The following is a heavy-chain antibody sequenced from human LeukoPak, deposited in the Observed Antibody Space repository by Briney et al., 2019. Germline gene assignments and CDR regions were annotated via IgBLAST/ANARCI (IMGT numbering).Heavy chain of an antibody. CDR3: ARTPQWSGYYNY. J-gene: IGHJ4*02. CDR2: INAGNGNT. V-gene: IGHV1-3*01. CDR1: GYTFTSYA. Sequence: ASVKVSCKASGYTFTSYAMHWVRQAPGQRLEWMGWINAGNGNTKYSQKFQGRVTMTRDTSTSTVYMELSSLRSEDTAVYYCARTPQWSGYYNYWGQGTLVTVSS. D-gene: IGHD3-3*01.